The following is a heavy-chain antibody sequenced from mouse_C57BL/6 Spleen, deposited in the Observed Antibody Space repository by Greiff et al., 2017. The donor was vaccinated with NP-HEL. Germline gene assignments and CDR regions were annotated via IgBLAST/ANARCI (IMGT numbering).Heavy chain of an antibody. V-gene: IGHV5-17*01. D-gene: IGHD2-2*01. CDR1: GFTFSDYG. Sequence: EVQLVESGGGLVKPGGSLKLSCAASGFTFSDYGMHWVRQAPEKGLEWVAYISSGSSTIYYADTVKGRFTISRDNAKNTLFLQMTSLRSEDTAMYYCARMYYVYDEGAYFDYWGQGTTLTVSS. J-gene: IGHJ2*01. CDR2: ISSGSSTI. CDR3: ARMYYVYDEGAYFDY.